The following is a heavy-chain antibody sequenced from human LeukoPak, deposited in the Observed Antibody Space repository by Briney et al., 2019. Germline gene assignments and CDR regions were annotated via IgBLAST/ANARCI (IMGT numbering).Heavy chain of an antibody. CDR1: GDSVSNGNYY. CDR2: IYYTGST. Sequence: SETLSLTCIVSGDSVSNGNYYWSWLRQPPGKALEWIGYIYYTGSTYYNPSLEGRVTISVDTSRNHFSVKLNSVTAADTAVYYWASPFSDFWSGYYYGAQEPLVTFPS. D-gene: IGHD3-3*01. V-gene: IGHV4-61*03. CDR3: ASPFSDFWSGYYY. J-gene: IGHJ4*02.